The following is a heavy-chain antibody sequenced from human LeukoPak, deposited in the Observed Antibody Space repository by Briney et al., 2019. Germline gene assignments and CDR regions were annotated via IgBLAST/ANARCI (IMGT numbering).Heavy chain of an antibody. D-gene: IGHD2-21*02. CDR3: ARGDYFSPYYFDY. CDR1: GGTFSSYA. Sequence: SVKVSCKASGGTFSSYAIIWVRQAPGQGLEWMGRIIPIFGTANYAQKFQGRVTITTDESTSTAYMELSSLRSEDTAVYYCARGDYFSPYYFDYWGQGTLVTVSS. J-gene: IGHJ4*02. CDR2: IIPIFGTA. V-gene: IGHV1-69*05.